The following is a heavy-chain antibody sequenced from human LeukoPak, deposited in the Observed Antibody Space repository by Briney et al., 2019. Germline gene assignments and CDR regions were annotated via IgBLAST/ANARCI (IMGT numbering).Heavy chain of an antibody. CDR1: GYTFTSYG. Sequence: ASVTVSCKASGYTFTSYGISWVRQAPGQGLEWMGWISAYNGNTNYAQKLQGRVTMTTDTSTSTAYMELRSLRSDDTAVYYCAREGDSSSWPDFDYWGQGTLVTVSS. D-gene: IGHD6-13*01. CDR2: ISAYNGNT. V-gene: IGHV1-18*01. CDR3: AREGDSSSWPDFDY. J-gene: IGHJ4*02.